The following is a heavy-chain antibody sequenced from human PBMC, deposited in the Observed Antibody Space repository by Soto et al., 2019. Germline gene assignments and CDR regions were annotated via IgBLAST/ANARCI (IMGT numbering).Heavy chain of an antibody. CDR3: ARVQGLYYYYGMDV. J-gene: IGHJ6*02. V-gene: IGHV4-61*01. CDR2: IYYSGST. Sequence: SETLSLACTFSVGSVSSGSYYWSWIRQPPGKGLEWIGYIYYSGSTNYNPSLKSRVTISVDTSKNQFSLKLSSVTAADTAVYYCARVQGLYYYYGMDVWGQGTTVTVSS. CDR1: VGSVSSGSYY.